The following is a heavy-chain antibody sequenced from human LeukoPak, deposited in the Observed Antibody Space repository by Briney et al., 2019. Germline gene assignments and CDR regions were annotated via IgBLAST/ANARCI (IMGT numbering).Heavy chain of an antibody. Sequence: SETLSLTCTVSGGSISSYYWSWIRQPPGKGLEWIGYIYYSGSTNYNPSLKSRVTISVDTSKNQFSLNLSSVTAADTAVYYCARGPVAGPMGYYFDYWGQGTLVTVSS. CDR2: IYYSGST. V-gene: IGHV4-59*01. J-gene: IGHJ4*02. D-gene: IGHD6-19*01. CDR3: ARGPVAGPMGYYFDY. CDR1: GGSISSYY.